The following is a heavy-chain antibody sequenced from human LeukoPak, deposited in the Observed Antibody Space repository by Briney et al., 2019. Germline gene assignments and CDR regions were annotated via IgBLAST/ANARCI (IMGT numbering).Heavy chain of an antibody. J-gene: IGHJ4*02. CDR1: GGSFSGYY. CDR2: INHSGST. D-gene: IGHD3-22*01. Sequence: PSETLSLTCAVYGGSFSGYYWSWIRQPPGKGLEWIGEINHSGSTNYNPSLKSRVTISVDTSKDQFSLKLSSVTAADTAVYYCARGAGDYYDSGGYQSIDYWGQGTLVTVSS. CDR3: ARGAGDYYDSGGYQSIDY. V-gene: IGHV4-34*01.